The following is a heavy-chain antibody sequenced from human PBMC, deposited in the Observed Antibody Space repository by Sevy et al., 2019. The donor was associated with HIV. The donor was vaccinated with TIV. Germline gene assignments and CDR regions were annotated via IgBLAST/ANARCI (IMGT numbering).Heavy chain of an antibody. CDR1: RFTLRSYA. D-gene: IGHD3-22*01. V-gene: IGHV3-23*01. CDR2: IRGSGVGT. J-gene: IGHJ4*02. CDR3: VKDVRYDSSGYFDY. Sequence: GGSLRLSCAASRFTLRSYAMSWVRQAPGKGLEWVSAIRGSGVGTSYADSVKGRFTISRDNSKNTLYLQMNSLRAEDTAVYYCVKDVRYDSSGYFDYWGQGILVTVSS.